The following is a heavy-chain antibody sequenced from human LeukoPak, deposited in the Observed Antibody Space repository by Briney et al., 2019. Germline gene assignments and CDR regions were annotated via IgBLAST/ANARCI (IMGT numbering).Heavy chain of an antibody. J-gene: IGHJ1*01. V-gene: IGHV3-30*04. D-gene: IGHD6-19*01. CDR2: ISYDGSNK. CDR1: GFTFSSYA. CDR3: AKEDHSSGRYPYFQH. Sequence: GGSLRLSCAASGFTFSSYAMHWVRQAPGKGLEWVAVISYDGSNKYYADSVKGRFTISRDNSKNTLYLQMNSLRAEDTAVYYCAKEDHSSGRYPYFQHWGQGTLVTVSS.